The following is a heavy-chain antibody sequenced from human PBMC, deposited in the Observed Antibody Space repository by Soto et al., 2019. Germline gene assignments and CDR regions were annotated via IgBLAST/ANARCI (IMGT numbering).Heavy chain of an antibody. Sequence: QVQLVQSGAEVKKPGASVKVSCKASGYTFTSYYMHWVRQAPGQGLVWMGIINPSGGSTSYAQKFQGTVHMTRDTCTSTVYMELSSLRSGDTAVYYFSRDLLPSDVTYYYDCSRPNPWGQVTLFTVSS. CDR3: SRDLLPSDVTYYYDCSRPNP. D-gene: IGHD3-22*01. V-gene: IGHV1-46*03. J-gene: IGHJ5*02. CDR1: GYTFTSYY. CDR2: INPSGGST.